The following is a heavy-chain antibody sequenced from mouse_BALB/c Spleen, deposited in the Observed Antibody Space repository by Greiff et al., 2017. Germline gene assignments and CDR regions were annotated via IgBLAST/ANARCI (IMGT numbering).Heavy chain of an antibody. CDR2: ISYSGST. J-gene: IGHJ2*01. Sequence: EVQLQESGPGLVKPSQSLSLTCTVTGYSFTSDYAWYLIRQFPGNKLEWMGYISYSGSTSYNPSLKSRISITRDTSKNQFFLQLNSVTTEDTATYYCARGLYRYDEDYFDYWGQGTTLTVSS. CDR1: GYSFTSDYA. D-gene: IGHD2-14*01. V-gene: IGHV3-2*02. CDR3: ARGLYRYDEDYFDY.